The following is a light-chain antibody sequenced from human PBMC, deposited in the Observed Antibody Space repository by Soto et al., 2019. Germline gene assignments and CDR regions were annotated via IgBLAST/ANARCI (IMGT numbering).Light chain of an antibody. CDR2: GAS. J-gene: IGKJ1*01. CDR1: QSVSSSY. CDR3: QQYGSSSWT. V-gene: IGKV3-20*01. Sequence: EIVLTQSPGTLSLSPGERATLSCRANQSVSSSYLAWYQQKPGQAPRLLIYGASSRATGIPDRFSGSGSETDCTLTISRLEPEDFAVYYCQQYGSSSWTFGPGTKVEIK.